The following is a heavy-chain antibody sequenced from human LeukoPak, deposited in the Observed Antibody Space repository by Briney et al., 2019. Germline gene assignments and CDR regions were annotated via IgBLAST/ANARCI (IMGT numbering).Heavy chain of an antibody. CDR1: GFTFSTYW. V-gene: IGHV3-74*01. CDR3: ARAPSEIGGYYPEYFRH. D-gene: IGHD3-3*01. Sequence: PGGSLRLSCAASGFTFSTYWMHWVRQAPGKGLVWVSRIKSDGSTNYADSVKGRFTISRDNAKNILNSLRPEDTGVYYCARAPSEIGGYYPEYFRHWGQGTLVTVSS. CDR2: IKSDGST. J-gene: IGHJ1*01.